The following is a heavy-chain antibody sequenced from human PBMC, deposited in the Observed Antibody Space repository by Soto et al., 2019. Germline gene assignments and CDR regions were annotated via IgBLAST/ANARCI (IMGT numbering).Heavy chain of an antibody. V-gene: IGHV3-48*02. J-gene: IGHJ4*02. CDR1: GFTFSSYS. Sequence: EVQLVESGGGLVQPGGSLRLSCAASGFTFSSYSMNWVRQAPGKGLARVSSISSSSSTIYYADSVKGRFTISRDNANNSLYQQSNSLRDEDTSVDYGARDIQYYYDSSGYYSLWGQGTLVTVSS. CDR3: ARDIQYYYDSSGYYSL. D-gene: IGHD3-22*01. CDR2: ISSSSSTI.